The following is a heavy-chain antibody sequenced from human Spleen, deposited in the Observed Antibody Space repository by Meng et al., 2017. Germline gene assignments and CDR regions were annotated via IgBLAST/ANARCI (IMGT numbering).Heavy chain of an antibody. CDR1: GDSVPTNSPA. J-gene: IGHJ4*02. CDR3: TREFSSSQDY. V-gene: IGHV6-1*01. D-gene: IGHD6-13*01. CDR2: TQCRSKWYN. Sequence: QVQLQQSGPGLVKPSQILSLTCSISGDSVPTNSPACDLIRQSPSRGLEWLGRTQCRSKWYNDYAVSVKSRITINPDTSRNQFSLQLNSVTPEDTAVYYCTREFSSSQDYWGQGTLVTVSS.